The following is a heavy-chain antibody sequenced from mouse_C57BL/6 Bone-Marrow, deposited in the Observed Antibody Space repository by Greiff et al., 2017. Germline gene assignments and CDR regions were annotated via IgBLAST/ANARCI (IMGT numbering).Heavy chain of an antibody. CDR2: IWSGGST. CDR1: GFSLTSYG. V-gene: IGHV2-2*01. Sequence: VQLQESGPGLVQPSQSLSITCTVSGFSLTSYGVPWVRQSPGKGLEWLGVIWSGGSTDYNAAFISRLSISKDNSKSQVFFKRNSLQADDTSIYYCARPLYDYAAWFAYWGQGTLVTVSA. J-gene: IGHJ3*01. D-gene: IGHD2-4*01. CDR3: ARPLYDYAAWFAY.